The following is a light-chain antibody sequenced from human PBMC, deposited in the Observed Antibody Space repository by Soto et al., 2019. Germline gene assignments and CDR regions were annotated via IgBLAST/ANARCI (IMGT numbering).Light chain of an antibody. V-gene: IGKV2-24*01. J-gene: IGKJ1*01. CDR3: MQATQYPRT. Sequence: DIVMTQTPLSSPVTLGQPASISCRSSQSLVHSDGHTYLSWLHQRPGQPPRVLIYKVSNRFSGVPDRLSVSGAGTDFTLKISRVDAEDVGIYYYMQATQYPRTLGQGTQVEIE. CDR1: QSLVHSDGHTY. CDR2: KVS.